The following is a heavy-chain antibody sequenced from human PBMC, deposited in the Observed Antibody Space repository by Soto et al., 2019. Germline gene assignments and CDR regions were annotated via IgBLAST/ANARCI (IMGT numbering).Heavy chain of an antibody. D-gene: IGHD3-3*01. CDR3: ARGVTVFGLVSRFWFDP. V-gene: IGHV4-34*01. CDR1: GGSFSGYY. Sequence: PSETLSLTCAVYGGSFSGYYWSWIRQPPGKGLEWIGHIYHSGSTYYNPSLKSRVVISIDTSRNQFSLRLNSLTAADRAVYFCARGVTVFGLVSRFWFDPWGQGTVVTVSS. J-gene: IGHJ5*02. CDR2: IYHSGST.